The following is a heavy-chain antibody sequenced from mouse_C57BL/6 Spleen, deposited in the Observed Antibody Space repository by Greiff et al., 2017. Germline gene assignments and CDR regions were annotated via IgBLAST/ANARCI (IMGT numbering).Heavy chain of an antibody. CDR3: ERGGRRGYAMGC. V-gene: IGHV1-64*01. CDR1: GYTFTSYW. D-gene: IGHD2-12*01. Sequence: VQLQQPGAELVKPGASVKLSCKASGYTFTSYWMHWVKQRPGQGLEWIGMIHPSSGSTNYNEKFKSKATLTVDKSSSTAYMQLSSLTSEDSAVYCCERGGRRGYAMGCWGQGASVTV. CDR2: IHPSSGST. J-gene: IGHJ4*01.